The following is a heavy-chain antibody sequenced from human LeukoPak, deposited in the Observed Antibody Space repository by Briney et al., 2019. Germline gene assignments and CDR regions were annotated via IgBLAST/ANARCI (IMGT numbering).Heavy chain of an antibody. CDR3: AKDPSVYYGDYIIR. V-gene: IGHV3-23*01. Sequence: TGGSLRLSCAASGFTFSSYAMSWVRQAPGKGLEWVSGFSVSDATTYYADTVKGRFTISRDNSKNTLYLQINSLRAEDTAVYYCAKDPSVYYGDYIIRWGQGTQVIVSS. CDR1: GFTFSSYA. CDR2: FSVSDATT. J-gene: IGHJ4*02. D-gene: IGHD4-17*01.